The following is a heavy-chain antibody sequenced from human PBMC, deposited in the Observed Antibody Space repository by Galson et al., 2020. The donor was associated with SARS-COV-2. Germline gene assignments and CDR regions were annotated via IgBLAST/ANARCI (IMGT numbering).Heavy chain of an antibody. CDR3: AKDLLEMLAYCGGDCYSPN. Sequence: SLKIPCAASGFTFSSYGMHWVRQAPGKGLEWVAVISYDGSNKYYADSVKGRFTISRDNSKNTLYLQMNSLRAEDTAVYYCAKDLLEMLAYCGGDCYSPNWGQGTLVTVSS. V-gene: IGHV3-30*18. CDR1: GFTFSSYG. CDR2: ISYDGSNK. D-gene: IGHD2-21*02. J-gene: IGHJ4*02.